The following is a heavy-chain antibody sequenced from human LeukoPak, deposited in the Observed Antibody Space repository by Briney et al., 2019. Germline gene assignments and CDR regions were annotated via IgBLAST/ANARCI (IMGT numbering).Heavy chain of an antibody. CDR1: RFTFSSYA. Sequence: GGSLRLSCAASRFTFSSYAMSWVRQAPGKGLEWVSAISGSGGSTYYADSVKGRFTISRDNAKNSLYLQMNSLRAEDTAVYYCARDRDDYPYYWGQGTLVTVSS. V-gene: IGHV3-23*01. CDR3: ARDRDDYPYY. D-gene: IGHD4-11*01. CDR2: ISGSGGST. J-gene: IGHJ4*02.